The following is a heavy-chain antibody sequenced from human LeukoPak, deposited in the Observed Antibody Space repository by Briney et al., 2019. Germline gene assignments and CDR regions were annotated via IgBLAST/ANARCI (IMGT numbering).Heavy chain of an antibody. CDR2: VYPGDSDT. J-gene: IGHJ4*02. CDR3: ARQTTTAVPFDY. CDR1: GYSFNNFW. D-gene: IGHD4-23*01. V-gene: IGHV5-51*01. Sequence: GESLKLSCKGSGYSFNNFWIAWARQTPGRGLEWMGLVYPGDSDTQYNPSFQGQVTISADKSISTAYLQWSSLKASDTAMYYCARQTTTAVPFDYWGQGTLVTVSS.